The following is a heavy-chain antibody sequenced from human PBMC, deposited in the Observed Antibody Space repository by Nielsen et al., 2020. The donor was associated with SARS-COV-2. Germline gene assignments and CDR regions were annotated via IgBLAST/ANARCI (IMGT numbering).Heavy chain of an antibody. D-gene: IGHD1-26*01. CDR1: GFTFSSYG. CDR3: AKAGSGSYSYLDY. V-gene: IGHV3-30*18. CDR2: ISYDGSNK. J-gene: IGHJ4*02. Sequence: SCAASGFTFSSYGMHWVRQAPGKGLEWVAVISYDGSNKYYADSVKGRFTISRDNSKNTLYLQMNSLRAEDTAVYYCAKAGSGSYSYLDYWGQGTLVTVSS.